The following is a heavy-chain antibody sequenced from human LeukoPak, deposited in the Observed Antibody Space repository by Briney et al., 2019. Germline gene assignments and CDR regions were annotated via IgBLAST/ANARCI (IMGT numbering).Heavy chain of an antibody. CDR3: ARKGRGGSGSYYYYYYYMDV. V-gene: IGHV4-34*01. CDR2: INHSGST. Sequence: SETLSLTCAVYGGSFSGYYWSWIRQPPGNGLEWIGEINHSGSTNYNPSIKSRVTISVDTSKNQFSLKLSSVTAADTAAYYCARKGRGGSGSYYYYYYYMDVWGKGTTVTVSS. D-gene: IGHD3-10*01. CDR1: GGSFSGYY. J-gene: IGHJ6*03.